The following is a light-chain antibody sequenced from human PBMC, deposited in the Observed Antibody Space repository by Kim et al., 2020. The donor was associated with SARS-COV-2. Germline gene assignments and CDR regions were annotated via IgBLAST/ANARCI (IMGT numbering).Light chain of an antibody. CDR3: QQYGSSPPYS. CDR2: GAS. CDR1: QSVSSSY. V-gene: IGKV3-20*01. J-gene: IGKJ2*03. Sequence: PRERATLSCRARQSVSSSYLAWYQQKPGQAPRPLIYGASSRATGIPDRFSGSGSGTDFTLTISRLEPEDFAVYYCQQYGSSPPYSFGQGTKLEI.